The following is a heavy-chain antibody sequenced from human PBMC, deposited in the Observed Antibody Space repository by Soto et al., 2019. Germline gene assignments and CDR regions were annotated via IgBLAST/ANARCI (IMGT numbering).Heavy chain of an antibody. V-gene: IGHV3-33*01. Sequence: QVQLVESGGGVVQPGRSLRLSCAASGFTFSSYGMHWVRQAPGKGLEWVAVIWYDGSNKYYADSVKGRFTISRDNSKNXXYVQRNGMRADDTAVYYCARDKLGGYEVVDNWFAPWGQGTLVTVSS. J-gene: IGHJ5*02. CDR2: IWYDGSNK. CDR3: ARDKLGGYEVVDNWFAP. D-gene: IGHD5-12*01. CDR1: GFTFSSYG.